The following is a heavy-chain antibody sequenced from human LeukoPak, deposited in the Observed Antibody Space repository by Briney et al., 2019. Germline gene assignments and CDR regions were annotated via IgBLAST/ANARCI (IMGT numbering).Heavy chain of an antibody. CDR3: ARGAAGYVGASSFDY. CDR1: GFTFSTYS. Sequence: GRSLTPSCAASGFTFSTYSVNWVRQAPGNGLELVSSISSTTYISYADSVKGRFTISRDNAKNSLYLQMNSLRAEDTAVYYCARGAAGYVGASSFDYWGQGTLVTVSS. V-gene: IGHV3-21*01. CDR2: ISSTTYI. D-gene: IGHD1-26*01. J-gene: IGHJ4*02.